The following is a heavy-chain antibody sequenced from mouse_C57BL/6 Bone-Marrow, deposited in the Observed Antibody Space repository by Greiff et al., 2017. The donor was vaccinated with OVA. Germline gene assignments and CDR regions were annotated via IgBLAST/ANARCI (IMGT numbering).Heavy chain of an antibody. CDR2: IYPGSGST. Sequence: VQLQQSGAELVKPGASVKMSCKASGYTFTSYWITWVKQRPGQGLEWIGDIYPGSGSTNYNEKFKSKATLTVDTSSSTAYMQLSSLTSEDSAVYYCARSFYYYGSRGYYFDYWGQGTTLTVSS. V-gene: IGHV1-55*01. J-gene: IGHJ2*01. CDR3: ARSFYYYGSRGYYFDY. D-gene: IGHD1-1*01. CDR1: GYTFTSYW.